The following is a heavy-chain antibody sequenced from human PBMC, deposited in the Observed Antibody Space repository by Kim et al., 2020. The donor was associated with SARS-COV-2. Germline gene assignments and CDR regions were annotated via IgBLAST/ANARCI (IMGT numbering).Heavy chain of an antibody. V-gene: IGHV3-74*01. CDR2: IDSDGSST. CDR3: ARAVGGFDP. Sequence: WGSLRLSCAASGFNFSTYWMHWVRQAPGKGLVWVSRIDSDGSSTYYADSVKGRFTISRDNAKNTLYLQMNSLRAEDTAVYYCARAVGGFDPWGQGTLVTVSS. D-gene: IGHD3-16*01. CDR1: GFNFSTYW. J-gene: IGHJ5*02.